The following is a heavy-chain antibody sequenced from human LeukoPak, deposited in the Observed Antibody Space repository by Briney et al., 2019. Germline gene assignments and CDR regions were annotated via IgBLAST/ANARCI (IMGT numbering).Heavy chain of an antibody. CDR1: GGSISSGDYY. Sequence: PSQTLSLTCTVSGGSISSGDYYWSWTRQPPGKGLEWIGYIYYSGSTYYNPSLKSRVTISVDTSKNQFSLKLSSVTAADTAVYYCARGRLTYYYDSSGYYFISQNDAFDIWGQGTMVTVSS. D-gene: IGHD3-22*01. CDR3: ARGRLTYYYDSSGYYFISQNDAFDI. V-gene: IGHV4-30-4*08. J-gene: IGHJ3*02. CDR2: IYYSGST.